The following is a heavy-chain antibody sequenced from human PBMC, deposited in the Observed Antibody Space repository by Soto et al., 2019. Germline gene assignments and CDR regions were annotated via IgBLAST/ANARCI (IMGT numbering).Heavy chain of an antibody. CDR1: GFTFGSYA. J-gene: IGHJ4*02. V-gene: IGHV3-30-3*01. CDR3: AITAGGEVNAPMVEH. D-gene: IGHD5-18*01. CDR2: ISYDGSNR. Sequence: QVQLVESGGGVVQPGRSLRLSCAASGFTFGSYALYWVRQAPGKGLEWVSVISYDGSNRFYADSVKGRFTISRDTSKNALYLQMNSLRVEDTAVYYCAITAGGEVNAPMVEHWGQGTLVTVSS.